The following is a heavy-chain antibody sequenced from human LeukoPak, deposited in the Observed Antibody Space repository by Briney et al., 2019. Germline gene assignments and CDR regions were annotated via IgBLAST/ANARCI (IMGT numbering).Heavy chain of an antibody. J-gene: IGHJ5*02. CDR2: IYYSGST. CDR1: GGSISSYY. CDR3: ARDVGIVGASSWFDP. Sequence: PSETLSLTCTVSGGSISSYYWSWIRQPPGKGLEWIGYIYYSGSTNYNPSLKSRVTISVDMSKNQFSLKLSSVTAADTAVYYCARDVGIVGASSWFDPWGQGTLVTVSS. V-gene: IGHV4-59*01. D-gene: IGHD1-26*01.